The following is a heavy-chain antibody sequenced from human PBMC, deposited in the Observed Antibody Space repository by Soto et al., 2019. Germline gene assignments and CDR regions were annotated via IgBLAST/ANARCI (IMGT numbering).Heavy chain of an antibody. Sequence: GGSLRLSCAASGFTFSSYAMSWVRQAPGKGLEWVSAISGSGGSTYYADSVRGRFTISRDNSKNTLYLQMNSLRAEDTAVYYCAKDIEDILTGGVDYWGQGTLVTAPQ. CDR2: ISGSGGST. J-gene: IGHJ4*02. V-gene: IGHV3-23*01. D-gene: IGHD3-9*01. CDR1: GFTFSSYA. CDR3: AKDIEDILTGGVDY.